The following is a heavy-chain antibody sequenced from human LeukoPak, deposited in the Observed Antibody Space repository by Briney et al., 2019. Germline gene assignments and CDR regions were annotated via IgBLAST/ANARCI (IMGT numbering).Heavy chain of an antibody. CDR2: ISSSSSDI. J-gene: IGHJ4*02. D-gene: IGHD5-18*01. Sequence: PGGSLRLSCAASGFTFSSYSRNWVRQAPGKGLEWVASISSSSSDIYYADSGKGRFTISRDNAKNSLYLQMNSLRAEDTAVYYCERDLDTAILDYWGQGTLVTVSS. CDR1: GFTFSSYS. V-gene: IGHV3-21*01. CDR3: ERDLDTAILDY.